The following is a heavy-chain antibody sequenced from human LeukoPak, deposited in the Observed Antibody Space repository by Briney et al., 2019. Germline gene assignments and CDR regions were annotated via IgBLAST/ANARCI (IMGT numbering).Heavy chain of an antibody. V-gene: IGHV3-74*01. D-gene: IGHD6-13*01. Sequence: GGSLRLSCAASGFTFSSYCMHWVRQPPGKGLVWVSRIISGGSNTSYADSVKGRFTISRDNSKNSLSLQMNSLRAEDTAVYYCARVGYSSSWEYYYYYMAVWGKGTTVTVSS. CDR2: IISGGSNT. CDR3: ARVGYSSSWEYYYYYMAV. J-gene: IGHJ6*03. CDR1: GFTFSSYC.